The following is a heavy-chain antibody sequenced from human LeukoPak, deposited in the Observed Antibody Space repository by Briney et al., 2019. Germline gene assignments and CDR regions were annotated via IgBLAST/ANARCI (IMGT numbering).Heavy chain of an antibody. CDR2: IYSDGST. J-gene: IGHJ4*02. CDR1: GFTVSSNY. Sequence: GGSLRLSCAASGFTVSSNYMSWVRQAPGKGLEWVSVIYSDGSTYYADSVKGRFTISRDNSKNTLYLQMNSLRAEDTAVYYCAKVVPERAAAVYYFDYWGQGTLVTVSS. V-gene: IGHV3-53*01. D-gene: IGHD6-13*01. CDR3: AKVVPERAAAVYYFDY.